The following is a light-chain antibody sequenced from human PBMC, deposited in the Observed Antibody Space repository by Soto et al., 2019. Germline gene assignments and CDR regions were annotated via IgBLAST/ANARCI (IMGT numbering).Light chain of an antibody. J-gene: IGKJ5*01. CDR2: VSS. V-gene: IGKV2-28*01. CDR3: MQALQTPIT. CDR1: QSLLHSNGYNY. Sequence: DIVMTQSPLSLPVTPGEPASISCRSSQSLLHSNGYNYLDWYLQKPGQSPQLLIYVSSKRSSGVPDRFSGSGSGTDFTLKISRVEAEDVGVYYFMQALQTPITFGQATRREI.